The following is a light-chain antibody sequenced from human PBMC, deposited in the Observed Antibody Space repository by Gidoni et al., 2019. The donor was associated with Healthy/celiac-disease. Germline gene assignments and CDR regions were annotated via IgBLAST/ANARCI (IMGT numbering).Light chain of an antibody. CDR3: QSYDSSLSGVV. J-gene: IGLJ2*01. V-gene: IGLV1-40*01. CDR1: SSNIGAGYD. Sequence: QSVLTQPPSVSEAPGQRVTISCTGSSSNIGAGYDVLWYQQLPGTAPKRLIYGNSNRPSGVPDRFSGSKSGTSASLAITGLQAEDEADYYCQSYDSSLSGVVFGGGTKLTVL. CDR2: GNS.